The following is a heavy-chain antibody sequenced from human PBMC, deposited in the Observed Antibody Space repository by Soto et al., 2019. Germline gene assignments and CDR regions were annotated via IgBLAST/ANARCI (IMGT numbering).Heavy chain of an antibody. Sequence: EVQLVESGGGLVKPGGSLRLSCAASGFTFSNAWMSWVRQAPGKGLEWVGRIKSKTDGGTTDYAAPVKGRFTISRDDSKNTLYLQMNSLKTEDTAVYYCTTDTSTTSFYYYCYMDVWGKGTTVTVSS. CDR3: TTDTSTTSFYYYCYMDV. CDR2: IKSKTDGGTT. CDR1: GFTFSNAW. J-gene: IGHJ6*03. V-gene: IGHV3-15*01. D-gene: IGHD1-1*01.